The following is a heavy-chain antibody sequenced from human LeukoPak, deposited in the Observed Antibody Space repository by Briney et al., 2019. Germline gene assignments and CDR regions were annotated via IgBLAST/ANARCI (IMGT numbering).Heavy chain of an antibody. Sequence: SETLSLTCAVSGDSITNTWWSWVRQPPGKGLEWIGETSLTEYTKYNPSLMSRVTISVDQSKNQFFLNLNSVTAADTAVYYCARHSGHTFGYWSQGSLVTVSS. CDR3: ARHSGHTFGY. CDR1: GDSITNTW. J-gene: IGHJ4*02. V-gene: IGHV4-4*02. D-gene: IGHD1-26*01. CDR2: TSLTEYT.